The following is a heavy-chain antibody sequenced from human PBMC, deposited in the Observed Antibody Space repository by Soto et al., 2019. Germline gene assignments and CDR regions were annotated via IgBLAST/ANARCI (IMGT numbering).Heavy chain of an antibody. CDR1: GFSLSTSGVG. CDR2: IYWDDDK. D-gene: IGHD3-3*01. CDR3: AHTYYDFAKFDY. Sequence: QITLKESGPTLVKPTQTLTLTCTFSGFSLSTSGVGVGWIRQPPGKALEWLALIYWDDDKRYSPSLKSRLTITKDTSKNQVVLTMTNMDPVDTATYCCAHTYYDFAKFDYWGQGTLVTVSS. J-gene: IGHJ4*02. V-gene: IGHV2-5*02.